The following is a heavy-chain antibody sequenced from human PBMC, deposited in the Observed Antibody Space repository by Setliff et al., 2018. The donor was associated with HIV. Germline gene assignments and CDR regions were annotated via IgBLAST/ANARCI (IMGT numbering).Heavy chain of an antibody. CDR1: GYTFISYA. D-gene: IGHD3-3*02. CDR3: ARDWEPAVSIDCFDP. J-gene: IGHJ5*02. CDR2: ITGGSGNT. V-gene: IGHV1-3*01. Sequence: ASVKVSCKASGYTFISYAIHWVRQAPGQRLEWMGWITGGSGNTKYSEKFQGRVTLTSTAYMELSSLRSDDTAMYYCARDWEPAVSIDCFDPWGQGTLVTVSS.